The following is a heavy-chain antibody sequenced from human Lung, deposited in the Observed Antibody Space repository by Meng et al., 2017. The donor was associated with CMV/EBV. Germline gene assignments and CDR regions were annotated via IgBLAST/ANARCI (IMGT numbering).Heavy chain of an antibody. CDR2: ISSSGSTI. D-gene: IGHD3-3*01. V-gene: IGHV3-11*01. CDR1: GFTFSDYY. CDR3: ARARRVAGDYFDY. J-gene: IGHJ4*02. Sequence: GESLKISCAASGFTFSDYYMSWIRQAPGKGLEWVSYISSSGSTIYYADSVKGRFTISRDNDKNSLYLQMNSLRAEDTAVYYCARARRVAGDYFDYWGQGTLVTVSS.